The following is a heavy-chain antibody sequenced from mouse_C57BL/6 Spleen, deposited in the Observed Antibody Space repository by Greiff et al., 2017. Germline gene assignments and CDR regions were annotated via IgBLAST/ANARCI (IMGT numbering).Heavy chain of an antibody. CDR1: GYAFTNYL. V-gene: IGHV1-54*01. CDR3: ARRFHYYGSSYCDY. CDR2: INPGSGGT. D-gene: IGHD1-1*01. J-gene: IGHJ2*01. Sequence: VQLQQSGAELVRPGTSVKVSCKASGYAFTNYLIAWVKQRPGQGLEWIGVINPGSGGTNYNEKFKGKATLTADKSSSTAYMQLSSLTSEDSAVYFCARRFHYYGSSYCDYWGQGTTLTVSS.